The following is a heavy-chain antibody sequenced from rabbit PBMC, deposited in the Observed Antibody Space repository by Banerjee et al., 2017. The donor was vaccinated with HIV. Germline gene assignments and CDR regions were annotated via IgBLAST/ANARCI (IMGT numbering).Heavy chain of an antibody. J-gene: IGHJ4*01. CDR3: ARDAGSYAYIDGYFNL. CDR1: GLDFSSSYW. V-gene: IGHV1S40*01. D-gene: IGHD6-1*01. CDR2: INTSSGNT. Sequence: QSLEESGGDLVKPGASLTLTCTASGLDFSSSYWICWVRQAPGKGLEWIACINTSSGNTVYATWAKGRLTISKTSWTTVTLQMTSLTAADTATYFCARDAGSYAYIDGYFNLWGPGTLVTVS.